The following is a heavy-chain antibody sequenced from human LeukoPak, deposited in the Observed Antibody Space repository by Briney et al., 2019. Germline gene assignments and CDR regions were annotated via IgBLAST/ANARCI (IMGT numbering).Heavy chain of an antibody. CDR3: ARDRVAVAGLFDY. J-gene: IGHJ4*02. CDR2: ISSSSSTI. CDR1: GFTFSSYS. Sequence: GGSLRLSCAASGFTFSSYSMNWVRQAPGKGLEWVSYISSSSSTIYYADSVKGRFTISRDNAKNSLYLQMNGLRAEDTAVYYCARDRVAVAGLFDYWGQGTLVTVSS. D-gene: IGHD6-19*01. V-gene: IGHV3-48*01.